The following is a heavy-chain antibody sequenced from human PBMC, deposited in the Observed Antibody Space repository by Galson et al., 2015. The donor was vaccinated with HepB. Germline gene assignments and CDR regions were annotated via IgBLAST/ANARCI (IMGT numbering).Heavy chain of an antibody. J-gene: IGHJ6*03. CDR3: ATGFRSYGSGKSYYYFFYMAV. CDR1: GYSFTSYF. CDR2: IDPEDGET. D-gene: IGHD3-10*01. Sequence: VKVSCKASGYSFTSYFMHWVRQAPGHGLEWIGLIDPEDGETKYAEKFQDRVTITADTATDTAYMELNSLTSEDTAMYYCATGFRSYGSGKSYYYFFYMAVWGEGTTVTVSS. V-gene: IGHV1-69-2*01.